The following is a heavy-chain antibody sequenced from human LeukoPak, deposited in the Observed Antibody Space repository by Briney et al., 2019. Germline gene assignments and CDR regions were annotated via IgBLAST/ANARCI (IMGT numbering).Heavy chain of an antibody. D-gene: IGHD4-17*01. J-gene: IGHJ4*02. CDR1: GFTFRSYA. V-gene: IGHV3-23*01. CDR2: ISYSGGST. Sequence: GGSLRLSCVVSGFTFRSYAMSWVRQAPGKGLEWVSGISYSGGSTYYADSVKGRFTISRDNSKNTLYLQMNSLRTEDTALYYCATDKHGDYVFDYWGQGTLVTVSS. CDR3: ATDKHGDYVFDY.